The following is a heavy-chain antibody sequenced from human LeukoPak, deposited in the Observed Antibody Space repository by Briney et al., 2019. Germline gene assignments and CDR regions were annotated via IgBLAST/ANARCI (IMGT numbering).Heavy chain of an antibody. CDR3: AREDLTSYYYDSSGSLDY. CDR1: GFTFSSYS. D-gene: IGHD3-22*01. J-gene: IGHJ4*02. CDR2: ISSSSSYI. Sequence: GGYLRLSCAASGFTFSSYSMNWVRQAPGKGLEWVSSISSSSSYIYYADSVKGRFTISRDNAKNSLYLQMNSLRAEDTAVYYCAREDLTSYYYDSSGSLDYWGQGTLVTVSS. V-gene: IGHV3-21*01.